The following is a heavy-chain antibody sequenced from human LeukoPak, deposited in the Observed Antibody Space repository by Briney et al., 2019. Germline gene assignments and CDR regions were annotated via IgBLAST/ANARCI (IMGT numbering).Heavy chain of an antibody. J-gene: IGHJ4*02. D-gene: IGHD3-10*01. CDR1: GFSISNDW. CDR3: TLIQGWGSGSYYRDF. CDR2: VKSRSAGETT. Sequence: PGGSLRLSCAASGFSISNDWMSWVRQAPGKGLEWVARVKSRSAGETTDYAAPVKGRFTISRDDSKNTLYLQMNRLKTEDTALYYCTLIQGWGSGSYYRDFWGQGTLVTVSS. V-gene: IGHV3-15*01.